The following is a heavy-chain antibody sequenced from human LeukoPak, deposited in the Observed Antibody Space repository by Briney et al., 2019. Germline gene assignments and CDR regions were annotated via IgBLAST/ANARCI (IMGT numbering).Heavy chain of an antibody. Sequence: GGSLRLSCAASGFSFSRAWMSWVRQAPGKGLEWVSYISSSGRTKYYADSVKGRFTISRDNAKNSLYLQMNSLRAEDTAVYYCARGKWEPLDYWGQGTLVTVSS. CDR3: ARGKWEPLDY. V-gene: IGHV3-48*03. CDR2: ISSSGRTK. J-gene: IGHJ4*02. CDR1: GFSFSRAW. D-gene: IGHD1-26*01.